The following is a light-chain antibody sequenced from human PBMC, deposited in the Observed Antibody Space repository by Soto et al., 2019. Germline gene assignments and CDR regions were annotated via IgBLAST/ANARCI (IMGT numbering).Light chain of an antibody. CDR3: SSFTTMSTYV. V-gene: IGLV2-14*01. CDR2: EVS. Sequence: QSALTQPASVSGSPGQSITISCTGTNSDVGFYDYVSWYQQHPGRVPKLIIYEVSNRPSGVSNRFSGSKSGNTASLTISGLQAEDEADYYCSSFTTMSTYVFGTGTKLTVL. CDR1: NSDVGFYDY. J-gene: IGLJ1*01.